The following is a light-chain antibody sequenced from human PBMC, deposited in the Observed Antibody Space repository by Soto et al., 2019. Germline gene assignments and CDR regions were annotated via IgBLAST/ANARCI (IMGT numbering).Light chain of an antibody. J-gene: IGKJ1*01. V-gene: IGKV3-15*01. CDR3: QQYNSWPQT. CDR1: QRVSSN. Sequence: EIVMTQSPATLSVSPGERATLSCRASQRVSSNLAWYQQKPGQAPRPLIYGASTRATGIPARFSGSRSGTEFTLAISSLQSEDFAVYYCQQYNSWPQTFGQGTKVEIK. CDR2: GAS.